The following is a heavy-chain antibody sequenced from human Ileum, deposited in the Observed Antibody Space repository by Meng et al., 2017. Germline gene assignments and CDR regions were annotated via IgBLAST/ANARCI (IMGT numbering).Heavy chain of an antibody. Sequence: RWGPGRLKLSGTLPLTCAAYGGSFSGYYWSWIRQPPGKGLEWIGEINHSGSTNYNPSLKSRVTISVDTSKNQFSLKLSSVTAADTAVYYCARNYYDSSGEDSNDYWGQGTLVTVSS. CDR3: ARNYYDSSGEDSNDY. CDR1: GGSFSGYY. CDR2: INHSGST. J-gene: IGHJ4*02. D-gene: IGHD3-22*01. V-gene: IGHV4-34*01.